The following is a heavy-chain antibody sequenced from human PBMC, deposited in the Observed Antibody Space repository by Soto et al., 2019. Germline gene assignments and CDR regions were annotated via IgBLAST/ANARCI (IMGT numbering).Heavy chain of an antibody. CDR1: GGSISSGGYS. J-gene: IGHJ5*02. CDR2: IYHSGST. CDR3: ARDQIEGNWFDA. V-gene: IGHV4-30-2*01. Sequence: QLQLQESGSGLVRPSQTLSLTCSVSGGSISSGGYSWNWIRQPPGKGLEWIGYIYHSGSTLYNPSLKSRVTISVDKSKNQFSLKLSSVIAADTAVYYCARDQIEGNWFDAWGQGTLVTVSS.